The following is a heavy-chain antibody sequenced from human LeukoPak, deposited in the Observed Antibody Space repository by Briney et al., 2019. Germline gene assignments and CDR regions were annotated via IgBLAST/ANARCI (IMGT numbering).Heavy chain of an antibody. CDR1: GYTFASYD. V-gene: IGHV1-8*01. J-gene: IGHJ6*02. CDR2: MNPNSGNT. D-gene: IGHD3-10*01. Sequence: WASVKVSCKASGYTFASYDINWVRQATGQGLEWMGWMNPNSGNTGYAQKFQGRVTMTRNTSISTAYMELSSLRSEDTTVYYCARGGILLWFGEDGMDVWGQGTTVTVSS. CDR3: ARGGILLWFGEDGMDV.